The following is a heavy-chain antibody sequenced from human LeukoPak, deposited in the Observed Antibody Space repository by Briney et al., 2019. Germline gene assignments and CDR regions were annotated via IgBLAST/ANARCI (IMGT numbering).Heavy chain of an antibody. V-gene: IGHV1-8*01. CDR1: GYTFTSYD. J-gene: IGHJ4*02. D-gene: IGHD3-22*01. Sequence: ASVTVSCKASGYTFTSYDINWVRQATGQGLEWMGWMNPNSGNTGYAQKFQGRVTMTRNTSISTAYMQLSSLRSEDTAVYYWARQREDFYYVSSGYYYFDSWGQGTLVTVSS. CDR2: MNPNSGNT. CDR3: ARQREDFYYVSSGYYYFDS.